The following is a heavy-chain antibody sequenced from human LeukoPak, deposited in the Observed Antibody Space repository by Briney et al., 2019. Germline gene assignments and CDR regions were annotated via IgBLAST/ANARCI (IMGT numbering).Heavy chain of an antibody. CDR3: ARVYYDFWSGYSAQFDY. CDR2: INHSGST. Sequence: SETLSLTCAVYGGSFSGYYWSWIRQPPGKGLEWIGEINHSGSTNYNPSLQSRVTISVDTSKNQFSLKLSSVTAADTAVYYCARVYYDFWSGYSAQFDYWGQGTLVTVSS. CDR1: GGSFSGYY. V-gene: IGHV4-34*01. D-gene: IGHD3-3*01. J-gene: IGHJ4*02.